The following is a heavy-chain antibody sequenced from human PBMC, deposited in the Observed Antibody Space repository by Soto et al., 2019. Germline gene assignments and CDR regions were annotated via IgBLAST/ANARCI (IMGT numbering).Heavy chain of an antibody. J-gene: IGHJ4*02. CDR1: GFTFSNYA. Sequence: GGSLRLSCAASGFTFSNYAMNWVRQAPGKGLEWVSVISDSGGSTYYADSVKGRFTISRDNSDNTLYLHMNGLGVDDTAEYYCAKSPKAAIRGHLGYWSQGVQVTVSS. CDR2: ISDSGGST. CDR3: AKSPKAAIRGHLGY. V-gene: IGHV3-23*01. D-gene: IGHD2-15*01.